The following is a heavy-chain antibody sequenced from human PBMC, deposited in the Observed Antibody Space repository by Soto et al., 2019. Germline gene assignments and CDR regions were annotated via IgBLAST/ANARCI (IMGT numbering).Heavy chain of an antibody. J-gene: IGHJ4*02. D-gene: IGHD3-9*01. CDR3: AKCVSRYDILTGSFPAV. CDR2: ISGSGGST. CDR1: GLTFSSYA. V-gene: IGHV3-23*01. Sequence: HPGGSLRLSCTASGLTFSSYAMSWVRQAPGKGLEWVSAISGSGGSTYYADSVKGRFTISRDNSKNTLYLQMNSLRAEDTAVYYCAKCVSRYDILTGSFPAVWGQGTLVTVSS.